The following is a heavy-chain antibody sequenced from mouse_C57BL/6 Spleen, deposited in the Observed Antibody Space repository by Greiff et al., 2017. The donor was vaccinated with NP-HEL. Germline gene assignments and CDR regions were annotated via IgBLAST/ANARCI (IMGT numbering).Heavy chain of an antibody. CDR2: IYWDDDK. D-gene: IGHD1-1*01. V-gene: IGHV8-12*01. CDR3: ARGYYYGLFYFDY. Sequence: QVTLKECGPGILQSSQTLSLTCSFSGFSLSTSGMGVSWIRQPSGKGLEWLAHIYWDDDKRYNPSLKSRLTISKDTSRNQVFLKITSVDTADTATYYCARGYYYGLFYFDYWGQGTTLTVSS. J-gene: IGHJ2*01. CDR1: GFSLSTSGMG.